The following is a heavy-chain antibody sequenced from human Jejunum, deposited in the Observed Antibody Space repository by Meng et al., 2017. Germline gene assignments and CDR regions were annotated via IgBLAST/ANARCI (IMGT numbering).Heavy chain of an antibody. CDR3: ARSGRVVDY. Sequence: GESLKISCAASGFPFSSYWMHWVRQAPGKGLMWVSHINNDGTTTNYAGSVKGRFTISRDNANNTLYLQMNSLRAEDTAVYYCARSGRVVDYWGQGTPVTVSS. D-gene: IGHD2-15*01. J-gene: IGHJ4*02. CDR1: GFPFSSYW. V-gene: IGHV3-74*01. CDR2: INNDGTTT.